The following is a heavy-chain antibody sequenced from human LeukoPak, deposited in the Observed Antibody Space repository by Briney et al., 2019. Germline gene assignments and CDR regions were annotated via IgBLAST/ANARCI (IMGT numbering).Heavy chain of an antibody. J-gene: IGHJ5*02. V-gene: IGHV1-2*02. CDR3: ARVFGGGQQWLALNWFDP. CDR1: RYTFIDYY. CDR2: INPNSGGT. D-gene: IGHD6-19*01. Sequence: GASVKVSCKASRYTFIDYYIHWVRQAPGQGLEWMGWINPNSGGTNYAQKFQGRVTMTRDTSISTAYMELSRLRSDDTAVYYCARVFGGGQQWLALNWFDPWGQGTLVTVSS.